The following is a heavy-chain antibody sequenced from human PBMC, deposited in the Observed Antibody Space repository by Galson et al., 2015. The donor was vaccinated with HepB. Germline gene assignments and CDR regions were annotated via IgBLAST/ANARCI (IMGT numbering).Heavy chain of an antibody. J-gene: IGHJ4*02. CDR3: ARVSRFLEWLGGLDY. Sequence: SLRLSCAASGFTFSNYAVHWVRQAPGKGLEWVAVISSGSTNEYYADSVKGRFIISRDNSKNTLYLQMNSLRTEDTAVYYCARVSRFLEWLGGLDYWGQGTLVTVSS. CDR2: ISSGSTNE. D-gene: IGHD3-3*01. CDR1: GFTFSNYA. V-gene: IGHV3-30-3*01.